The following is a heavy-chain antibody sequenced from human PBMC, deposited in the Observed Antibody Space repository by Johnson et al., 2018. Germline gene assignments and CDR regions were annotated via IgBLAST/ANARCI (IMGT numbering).Heavy chain of an antibody. CDR2: LSYDGNNK. J-gene: IGHJ6*03. V-gene: IGHV3-30-3*01. CDR1: GFSFTTYA. D-gene: IGHD6-6*01. Sequence: QVQLVESGGGVVQPGGSLRLSCAASGFSFTTYAMSWVRQAPGKGLDWVTFLSYDGNNKNYVDSVKGRITISRDISKNTLFLQMNSLRREDTAVYYCARVAAQGYHHYMDVWGNGATVTVSS. CDR3: ARVAAQGYHHYMDV.